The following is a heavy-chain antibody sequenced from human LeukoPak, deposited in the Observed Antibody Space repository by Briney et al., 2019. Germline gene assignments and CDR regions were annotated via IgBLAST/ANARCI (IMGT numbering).Heavy chain of an antibody. CDR1: GGTFSSYA. CDR2: IIPILGIA. CDR3: ARDKDGGNILHFDY. Sequence: SVKVSCKASGGTFSSYAISWVRQAPGQGLEWMGRIIPILGIANYAQKFQGRVTITADKSTSTAYMELNSLRSEDTAVYYCARDKDGGNILHFDYWGQGTLVTVSS. J-gene: IGHJ4*02. D-gene: IGHD4-23*01. V-gene: IGHV1-69*04.